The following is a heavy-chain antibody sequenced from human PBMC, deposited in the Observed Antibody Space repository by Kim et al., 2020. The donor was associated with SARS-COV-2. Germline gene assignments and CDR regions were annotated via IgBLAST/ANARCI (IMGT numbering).Heavy chain of an antibody. V-gene: IGHV3-21*01. J-gene: IGHJ4*02. CDR2: ISSSSSYI. D-gene: IGHD6-6*01. Sequence: GGSLRLSCAASGFTFSSYSMNWVRQAPGKGLEWVSSISSSSSYIYYADSVKGRFTISRDNAKNSLYLQMNSLRAEDTAVYYCARDSRMAAGLPDQSDYWGQGTLVTVSS. CDR1: GFTFSSYS. CDR3: ARDSRMAAGLPDQSDY.